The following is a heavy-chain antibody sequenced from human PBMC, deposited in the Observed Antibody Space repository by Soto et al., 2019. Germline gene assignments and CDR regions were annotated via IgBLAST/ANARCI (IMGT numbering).Heavy chain of an antibody. CDR1: GYTFTGYY. Sequence: QVQLVQSGAEVKKPGASVKVSCKASGYTFTGYYMHWVRQAPGQGLEWMGWINPNSGGTNYAQKFQGWVTMTRDTSSSTAYMELSRLRSDDTAVYYCARVAYDSSGYQSYFDYWGQGTLVTVSS. J-gene: IGHJ4*02. CDR3: ARVAYDSSGYQSYFDY. D-gene: IGHD3-22*01. CDR2: INPNSGGT. V-gene: IGHV1-2*04.